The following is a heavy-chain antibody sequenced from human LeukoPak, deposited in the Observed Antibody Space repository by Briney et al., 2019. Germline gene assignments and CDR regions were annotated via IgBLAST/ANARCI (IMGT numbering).Heavy chain of an antibody. CDR3: GRDRVAAAGSFDY. D-gene: IGHD6-13*01. Sequence: SETLSLTCTVSGGSVCSGSYYWSWIRQPLGKGLEWIGYIYYSGSTNYNPSLKSRVTISVDTSKNHFSLKLSSVTAADTAGYYCGRDRVAAAGSFDYWGQGTLVTVSA. CDR1: GGSVCSGSYY. CDR2: IYYSGST. J-gene: IGHJ4*02. V-gene: IGHV4-61*01.